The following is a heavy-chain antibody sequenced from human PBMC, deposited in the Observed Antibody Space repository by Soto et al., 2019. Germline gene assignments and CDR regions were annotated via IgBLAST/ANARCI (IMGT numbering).Heavy chain of an antibody. V-gene: IGHV3-30*18. J-gene: IGHJ4*02. CDR2: ISYDGSNK. D-gene: IGHD3-9*01. CDR1: GFTFSSYG. CDR3: AKPGGGYFDWLLGDFDY. Sequence: VQLVESGGGVVQPGRSLRLSCAASGFTFSSYGMHWVRQAPGKGLEWVAVISYDGSNKYYADSVKGRFTISRDNSKNTLYLQMNSLRAEDTAVYYCAKPGGGYFDWLLGDFDYWGQGTLVTVSS.